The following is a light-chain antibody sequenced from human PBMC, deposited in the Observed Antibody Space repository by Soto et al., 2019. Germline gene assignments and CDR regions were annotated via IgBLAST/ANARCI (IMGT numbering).Light chain of an antibody. V-gene: IGKV3-11*01. J-gene: IGKJ1*01. CDR2: DAS. Sequence: EIVLTQSPATLSLSPGERATLSCRASQSVSSYLTWYQQKPGQGPRLFIYDASNRATGIPARFSGSGSGTDFILTNSSLEPEDFAGYYCQQRTNWPPTWTFGQWTKVEIK. CDR1: QSVSSY. CDR3: QQRTNWPPTWT.